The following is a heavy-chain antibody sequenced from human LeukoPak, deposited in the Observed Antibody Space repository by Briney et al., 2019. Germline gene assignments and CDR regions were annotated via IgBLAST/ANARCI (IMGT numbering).Heavy chain of an antibody. CDR2: ISYDGNNK. CDR1: GFTFSSYG. Sequence: PGGSLRLSCAASGFTFSSYGMHWVRQSPGKGLQWVTVISYDGNNKHYADSVKGRFTISRDNSKNTLYLQMNSLRAEDTAVYYCAKSTVDYSNYGDLGYWGQGTLVTVSS. V-gene: IGHV3-30*18. D-gene: IGHD4-11*01. J-gene: IGHJ4*02. CDR3: AKSTVDYSNYGDLGY.